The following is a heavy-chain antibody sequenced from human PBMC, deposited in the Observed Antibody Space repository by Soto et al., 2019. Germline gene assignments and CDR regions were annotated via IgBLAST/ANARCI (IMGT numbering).Heavy chain of an antibody. Sequence: ASVKVSCKASGFTFTSSAVQWVRQARGQRLEWIGWIVVGSGNTNYAQKFQERVTITRDMSTSTAYMELSSLRSEDTAVYYCAADDQYYDFWSGYSDYYYGMDVRGQGTTVTVSS. V-gene: IGHV1-58*01. CDR1: GFTFTSSA. CDR3: AADDQYYDFWSGYSDYYYGMDV. D-gene: IGHD3-3*01. J-gene: IGHJ6*02. CDR2: IVVGSGNT.